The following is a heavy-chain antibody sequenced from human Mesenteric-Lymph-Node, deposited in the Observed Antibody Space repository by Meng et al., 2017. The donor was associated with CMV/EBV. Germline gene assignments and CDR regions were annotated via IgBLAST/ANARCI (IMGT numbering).Heavy chain of an antibody. CDR2: MNPNSGNT. CDR1: GYTFTSYD. CDR3: ARAHRGLYSSSDLDY. Sequence: SGYTFTSYDISWVRQATGQGLEWVGCMNPNSGNTVYAQKFQGRVTMTRNTPINTAYMELSSLRSEDTAVYYCARAHRGLYSSSDLDYWGQGTAVTVSS. J-gene: IGHJ4*02. D-gene: IGHD6-13*01. V-gene: IGHV1-8*01.